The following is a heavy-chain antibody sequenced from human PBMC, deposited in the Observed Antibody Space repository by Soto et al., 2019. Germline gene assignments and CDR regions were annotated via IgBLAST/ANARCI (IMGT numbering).Heavy chain of an antibody. D-gene: IGHD6-6*01. CDR2: ISYDGSNK. V-gene: IGHV3-30-3*01. Sequence: GGSLRLSCAASGFTFSSYAMHWVRQAPGKGLEWVAVISYDGSNKYYADSVKGRFTISRDNSKNTLYLQMNSLRAEDTAVYYCARISSSLPAFDIWGQGTMVTVSS. CDR1: GFTFSSYA. CDR3: ARISSSLPAFDI. J-gene: IGHJ3*02.